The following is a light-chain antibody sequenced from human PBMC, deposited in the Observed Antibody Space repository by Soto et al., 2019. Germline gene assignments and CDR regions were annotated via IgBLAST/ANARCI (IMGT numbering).Light chain of an antibody. V-gene: IGLV2-14*03. J-gene: IGLJ3*02. CDR3: SSYTGSSSLGVV. Sequence: SALTQPASVSGSQGQSITISCTGTTMDIGDYDFVSWYRHRPGNAPQLMIYDVSNRPSGISHRFSGSKSGNTASLTISGLQPEDEAHYYCSSYTGSSSLGVVFGGGTKVTVL. CDR1: TMDIGDYDF. CDR2: DVS.